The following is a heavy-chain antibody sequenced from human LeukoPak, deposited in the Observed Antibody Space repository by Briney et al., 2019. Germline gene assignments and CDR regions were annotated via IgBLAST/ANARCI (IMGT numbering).Heavy chain of an antibody. J-gene: IGHJ4*02. CDR1: GFPFSIYE. CDR3: ALLAVASDFDY. CDR2: IGSSGTTI. V-gene: IGHV3-48*03. Sequence: GGSLTLSCAVSGFPFSIYEMNWVRQAPGKGLEWVSNIGSSGTTIYYADSVKGRFSISRDNAKSSLYLQMNSLRVEDTAVYYCALLAVASDFDYWGQGALVTVSS. D-gene: IGHD6-19*01.